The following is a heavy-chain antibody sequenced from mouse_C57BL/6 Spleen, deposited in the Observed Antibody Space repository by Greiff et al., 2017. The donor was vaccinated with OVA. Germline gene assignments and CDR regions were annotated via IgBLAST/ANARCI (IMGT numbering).Heavy chain of an antibody. CDR1: GYTFTSYW. D-gene: IGHD2-3*01. J-gene: IGHJ3*01. CDR2: IYPGSGST. V-gene: IGHV1-55*01. Sequence: QVQLKQPGAELVKPGASVKMSCKASGYTFTSYWITWVKQRPGQGLEWIGDIYPGSGSTNYNEKFKSKATLTVDTSSSTAYMQLSSLTSEDSAVYYCASLYDGYYVGAYWGQGTLVTVSA. CDR3: ASLYDGYYVGAY.